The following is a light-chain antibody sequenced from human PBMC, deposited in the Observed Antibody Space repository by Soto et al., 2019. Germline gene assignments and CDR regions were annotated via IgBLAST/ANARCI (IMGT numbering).Light chain of an antibody. CDR2: GGF. J-gene: IGKJ1*01. Sequence: DIQMTQSPSSLSASVGDRITITCRASQGISTFLAWYQQKPGKVPKLLIYGGFTLQSGIPSRFSGSGSGTDFTLTISRVQAEYVGTYFCQKYNAVPWTVGQGTKVENK. V-gene: IGKV1-27*01. CDR1: QGISTF. CDR3: QKYNAVPWT.